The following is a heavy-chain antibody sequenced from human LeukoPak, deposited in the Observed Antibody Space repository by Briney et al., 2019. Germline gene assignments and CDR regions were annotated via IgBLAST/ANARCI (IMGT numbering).Heavy chain of an antibody. V-gene: IGHV3-74*01. CDR1: GFTFSTYW. CDR2: ISSDGSNT. Sequence: QAGGSLRLSCAASGFTFSTYWMHWVRHARGKGTVWVSRISSDGSNTIYADSVKGRFTISRDNAKNTLYLQMNSLRAEDAAVYYCVRDKISGWFVDQWGQGTLVTVSS. D-gene: IGHD6-19*01. J-gene: IGHJ4*02. CDR3: VRDKISGWFVDQ.